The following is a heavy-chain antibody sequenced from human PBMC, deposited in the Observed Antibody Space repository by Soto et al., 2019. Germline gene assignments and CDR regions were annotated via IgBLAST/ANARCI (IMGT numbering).Heavy chain of an antibody. Sequence: QVELQESGPGLVKPSETLSLACTVSGVSISDYFWVWMRQPPGKGLEWIGYIHDTGSTKYNPSLKSRVTIVVETSKNQVSLKLRSVTAADTAVYYCARNRVPLSDDYESTGYDGAFDVWGLGTMVTVSS. CDR1: GVSISDYF. J-gene: IGHJ3*01. D-gene: IGHD3-22*01. CDR3: ARNRVPLSDDYESTGYDGAFDV. CDR2: IHDTGST. V-gene: IGHV4-59*01.